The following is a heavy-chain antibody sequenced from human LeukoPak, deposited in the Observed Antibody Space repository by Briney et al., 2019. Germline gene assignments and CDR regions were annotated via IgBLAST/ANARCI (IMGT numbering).Heavy chain of an antibody. CDR1: GFTFSSYA. CDR2: ISGSGGST. Sequence: PGGSLRLSCAASGFTFSSYAMNWVRQAPGKGLEWVSAISGSGGSTYYADSVKGRFTISRDNSKNTLYLQMNSLRAEDTAVYYCAKVRNSGSYYDGNDYWGQGTLVTVSS. D-gene: IGHD1-26*01. CDR3: AKVRNSGSYYDGNDY. J-gene: IGHJ4*02. V-gene: IGHV3-23*01.